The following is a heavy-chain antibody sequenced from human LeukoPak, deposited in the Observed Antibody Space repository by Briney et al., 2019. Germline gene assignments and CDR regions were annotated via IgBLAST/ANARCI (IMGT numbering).Heavy chain of an antibody. CDR2: INHSGST. V-gene: IGHV4-34*01. J-gene: IGHJ6*03. CDR3: ARLGVQRYCSSTSCYSYYYYMDV. CDR1: GGSFSGYY. D-gene: IGHD2-2*02. Sequence: PPETLSLTCAVYGGSFSGYYWSWIRQPPGKGLEWIGEINHSGSTNYNPSLKSRVTISVDTSKNQFSLKLSSVTAADTAVYYCARLGVQRYCSSTSCYSYYYYMDVWGKGTTVTVSS.